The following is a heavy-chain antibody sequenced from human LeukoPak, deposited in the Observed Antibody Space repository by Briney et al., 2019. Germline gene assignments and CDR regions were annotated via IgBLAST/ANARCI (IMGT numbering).Heavy chain of an antibody. D-gene: IGHD5-24*01. J-gene: IGHJ4*02. Sequence: SVKVSCKASGGTFSSYAISWVRQAPGQGLEWMGGIIPIFGTANYAQKFQGRVTITADESTSTAYMELRSLRSEDTAVYYCARDLRDGYHPGYWGQGTLVTVSS. V-gene: IGHV1-69*13. CDR1: GGTFSSYA. CDR3: ARDLRDGYHPGY. CDR2: IIPIFGTA.